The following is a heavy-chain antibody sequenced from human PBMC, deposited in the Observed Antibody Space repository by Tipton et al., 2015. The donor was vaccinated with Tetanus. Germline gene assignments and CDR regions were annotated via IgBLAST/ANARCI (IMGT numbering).Heavy chain of an antibody. V-gene: IGHV4-34*01. Sequence: TLSLTCAVYGGSFSAYYWSWIRQSPGKGLEWIGEINHSGSTTYSPSFKSRVTISVDTPKNQFSLKLNSVTAADTAVYYCAREGAPRAFDIWGQGTMVTVSS. CDR3: AREGAPRAFDI. J-gene: IGHJ3*02. CDR2: INHSGST. CDR1: GGSFSAYY.